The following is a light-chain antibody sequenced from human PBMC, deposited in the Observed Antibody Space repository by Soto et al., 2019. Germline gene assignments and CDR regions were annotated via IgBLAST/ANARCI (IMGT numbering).Light chain of an antibody. CDR1: SSDVGTFNQ. CDR2: EVI. CDR3: CSYAGSSVYV. V-gene: IGLV2-23*02. Sequence: QSALTQVASVSGSPGQSITISCTGTSSDVGTFNQVSWFQQHPGKAPRLMIYEVIKLPSGFSYRFSGFKSGNTASLTISGLQAEDEADYYCCSYAGSSVYVFGTGTKVTVL. J-gene: IGLJ1*01.